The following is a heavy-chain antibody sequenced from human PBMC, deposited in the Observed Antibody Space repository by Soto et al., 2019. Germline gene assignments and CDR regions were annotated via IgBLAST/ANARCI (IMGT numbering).Heavy chain of an antibody. CDR3: ARRYGGNFDY. D-gene: IGHD1-26*01. J-gene: IGHJ4*02. V-gene: IGHV4-59*01. Sequence: SETLSLTCTVSGGSFSNYYWSWIRQPPGKGLEWIGYIYYSGSTNYNPSPKSRVTISVDTSKNQFSLKLSSVIAADTAVYYCARRYGGNFDYWGQGTLVTVSS. CDR1: GGSFSNYY. CDR2: IYYSGST.